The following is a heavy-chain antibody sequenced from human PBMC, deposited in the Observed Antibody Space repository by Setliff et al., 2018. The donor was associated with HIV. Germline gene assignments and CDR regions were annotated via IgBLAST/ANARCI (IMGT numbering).Heavy chain of an antibody. CDR2: INPNSGGT. V-gene: IGHV1-2*02. CDR3: ARNPRIAVAGTDYYYYMDV. D-gene: IGHD6-19*01. CDR1: GYTFTGYY. J-gene: IGHJ6*03. Sequence: ASVKVSCKASGYTFTGYYMHWVRQAPGQGLEWMGWINPNSGGTNYAQKFQGRVTMTRDTSISTAYMELSRLRSDDTAVYYCARNPRIAVAGTDYYYYMDVWGKGTTVTVSS.